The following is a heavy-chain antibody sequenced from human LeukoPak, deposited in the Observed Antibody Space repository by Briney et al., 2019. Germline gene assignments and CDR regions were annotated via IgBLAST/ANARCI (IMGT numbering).Heavy chain of an antibody. CDR3: ARTAYCGGDCYSYYFDY. D-gene: IGHD2-21*02. CDR2: IKQDGSEK. V-gene: IGHV3-7*04. Sequence: GGSLRLSCAASGFTFSNYWMSWVRQAPGKGLEWVANIKQDGSEKYYVDSVKGRFTISRDSAKNSLCLQMNSLRADDTAVYYCARTAYCGGDCYSYYFDYWGQGTLVTVSS. J-gene: IGHJ4*02. CDR1: GFTFSNYW.